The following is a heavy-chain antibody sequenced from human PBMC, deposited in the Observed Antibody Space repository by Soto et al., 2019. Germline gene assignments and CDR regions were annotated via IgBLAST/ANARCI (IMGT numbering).Heavy chain of an antibody. D-gene: IGHD3-22*01. CDR3: ARGLISGYYLYDAFDI. CDR1: GRSISSYY. Sequence: PSETLPLTCTVSGRSISSYYWRWIRQPPGKGLEWIGYIYYSGSTNYNPSLKSRVTISVDTSKNQFSLKLSSVTAADTAMYYCARGLISGYYLYDAFDIWGQGTMVT. CDR2: IYYSGST. V-gene: IGHV4-59*01. J-gene: IGHJ3*02.